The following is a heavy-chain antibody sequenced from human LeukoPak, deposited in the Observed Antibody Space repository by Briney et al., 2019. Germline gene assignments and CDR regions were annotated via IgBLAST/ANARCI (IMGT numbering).Heavy chain of an antibody. CDR2: ISAYNGNT. Sequence: ASVKVSCKASGYTFTNYGISWVRQAPGQGLEWMGWISAYNGNTNYAQKLQGRVTMTTDTSTSTAYMELRGLRSDDTAVYYCARDLLTGELSDYWGQGTLVTVSS. V-gene: IGHV1-18*01. CDR1: GYTFTNYG. CDR3: ARDLLTGELSDY. J-gene: IGHJ4*02. D-gene: IGHD3-16*02.